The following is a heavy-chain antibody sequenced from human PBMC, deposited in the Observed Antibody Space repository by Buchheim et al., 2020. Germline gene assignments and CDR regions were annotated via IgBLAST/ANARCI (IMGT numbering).Heavy chain of an antibody. CDR2: ISSSGSTI. Sequence: EVQLLESGGGLVQPGGSLRLSCAASGFTFSSYAMSWVRQAPGKGLEWVSYISSSGSTIYYADSVKGRFTISRDNAKNSLYLQMNSLRAEDTAMYYCVRATSGSNSASDYWGQGTL. J-gene: IGHJ4*02. D-gene: IGHD4-11*01. V-gene: IGHV3-48*04. CDR1: GFTFSSYA. CDR3: VRATSGSNSASDY.